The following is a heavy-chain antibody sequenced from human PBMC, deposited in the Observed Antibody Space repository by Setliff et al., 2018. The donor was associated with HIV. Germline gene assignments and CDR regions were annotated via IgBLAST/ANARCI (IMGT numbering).Heavy chain of an antibody. Sequence: SETLSLTCTVSGGSISSYYWSWIRQSPGKGLEWLGYIYYSGSTNYNPSLKSRGTISVDTSKNQFSLTLNSVTAADTAVYYCARGPAGRLVFLSYWGQGTLVTVSS. CDR1: GGSISSYY. D-gene: IGHD6-6*01. CDR2: IYYSGST. J-gene: IGHJ4*02. CDR3: ARGPAGRLVFLSY. V-gene: IGHV4-59*01.